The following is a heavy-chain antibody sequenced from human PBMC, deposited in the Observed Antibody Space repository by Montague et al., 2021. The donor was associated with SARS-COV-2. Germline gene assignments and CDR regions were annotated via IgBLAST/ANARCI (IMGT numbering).Heavy chain of an antibody. J-gene: IGHJ6*02. CDR2: PLLGTKRFY. CDR1: GDSVVGLRRR. V-gene: IGHV6-1*01. D-gene: IGHD3-10*01. Sequence: CAISGDSVVGLRRRSEEHTSALQSRLDLLGRPLLGTKRFYDYAVSLKSRLTIKPDTSKNQFSLQLNSVTPEDTAVYYCARDIGSAGIYYYYGMDVWGQGTTVTVSS. CDR3: ARDIGSAGIYYYYGMDV.